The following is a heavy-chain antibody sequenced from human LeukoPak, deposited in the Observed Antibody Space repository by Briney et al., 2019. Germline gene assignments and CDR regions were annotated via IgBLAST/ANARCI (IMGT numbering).Heavy chain of an antibody. D-gene: IGHD1-26*01. V-gene: IGHV3-21*01. Sequence: GGSLRLSCAASGFTFSSYSMNCVRQAPGKGLEWVSSISISSSYIYYADSVKGRFTISRDNAKNSLYLQMNSLRAEDTVVYYCARDSYSGSYFAPDPGAFDIWGQGTMVTVSS. J-gene: IGHJ3*02. CDR2: ISISSSYI. CDR1: GFTFSSYS. CDR3: ARDSYSGSYFAPDPGAFDI.